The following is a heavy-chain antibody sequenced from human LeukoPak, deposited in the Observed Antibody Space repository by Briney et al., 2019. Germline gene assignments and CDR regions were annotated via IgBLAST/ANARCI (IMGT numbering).Heavy chain of an antibody. Sequence: GGSLRLSCAASGFTFISYAMSWVRQAPGKGLEWVSAISGSGGSTYYADSVKGRFTISRDNSKNTLYLQMNSLRTEDTAVYYCAKGYSSSWHNWFDPWGQGTLVTVSS. V-gene: IGHV3-23*01. J-gene: IGHJ5*02. CDR2: ISGSGGST. CDR3: AKGYSSSWHNWFDP. D-gene: IGHD6-13*01. CDR1: GFTFISYA.